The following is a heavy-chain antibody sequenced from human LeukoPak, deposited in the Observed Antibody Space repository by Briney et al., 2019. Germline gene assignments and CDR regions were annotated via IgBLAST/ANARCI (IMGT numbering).Heavy chain of an antibody. J-gene: IGHJ5*02. D-gene: IGHD3-10*01. V-gene: IGHV3-30*18. Sequence: GGSLRLSCAASGFTFSSYGMHWVRHAPGKGLQWVAVISYDGSNKYYAESVKGRFTISRDNSKNTLYLQMNSLRAEDTAVYYCAKVEGSGSMNWFDPWGQGTLVTVSS. CDR1: GFTFSSYG. CDR3: AKVEGSGSMNWFDP. CDR2: ISYDGSNK.